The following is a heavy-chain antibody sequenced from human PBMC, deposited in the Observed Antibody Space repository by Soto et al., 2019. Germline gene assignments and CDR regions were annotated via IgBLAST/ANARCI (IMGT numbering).Heavy chain of an antibody. CDR3: ARHLSGWPHDAFDF. V-gene: IGHV4-59*08. CDR2: FYYGGSS. D-gene: IGHD6-19*01. J-gene: IGHJ3*01. CDR1: GGSISSYY. Sequence: SETLSLTCTVSGGSISSYYWSWIRQPPGKGLEWIGYFYYGGSSNYNPSLKSRVTISLDTSRDQFSLKLSSVTAADTAIYYCARHLSGWPHDAFDFWGQGTMVIVSS.